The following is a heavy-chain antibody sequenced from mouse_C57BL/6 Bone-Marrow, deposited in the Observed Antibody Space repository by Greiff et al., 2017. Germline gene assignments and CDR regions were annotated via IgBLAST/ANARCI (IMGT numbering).Heavy chain of an antibody. CDR3: ARGDEVDY. CDR1: GFSLTSYG. J-gene: IGHJ2*01. Sequence: VMLVESGPGLVQPSQSLSITCTVSGFSLTSYGVHWVRQSPGKGLEWLGVIWGGGSTDYNAAFISRLSISKDNSKSQVFFKMNSLQADDTAIYYCARGDEVDYWGQGTTLTVSS. V-gene: IGHV2-2*01. CDR2: IWGGGST. D-gene: IGHD3-3*01.